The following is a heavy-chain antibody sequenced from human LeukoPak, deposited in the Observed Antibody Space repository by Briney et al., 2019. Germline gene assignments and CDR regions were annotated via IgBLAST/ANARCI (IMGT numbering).Heavy chain of an antibody. J-gene: IGHJ4*02. Sequence: PSETVSLTCTVSGGSISGYYWNWIRQTPGKGLEWIGYMYYSGSSTYNPSLKSRVSISVDTSKNQFTLKLNSVTAADTAIYYCARDSGDYGGNPYYFDYWGPGTLVTVSS. D-gene: IGHD4-23*01. V-gene: IGHV4-59*01. CDR1: GGSISGYY. CDR3: ARDSGDYGGNPYYFDY. CDR2: MYYSGSS.